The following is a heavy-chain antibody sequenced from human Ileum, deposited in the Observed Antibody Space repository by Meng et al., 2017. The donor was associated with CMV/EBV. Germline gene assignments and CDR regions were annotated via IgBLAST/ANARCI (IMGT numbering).Heavy chain of an antibody. CDR2: IKQDGSEK. CDR1: GFTLSNYA. CDR3: ARAPAVAGRYYFDY. J-gene: IGHJ4*02. D-gene: IGHD6-13*01. V-gene: IGHV3-7*04. Sequence: GESLKISCAASGFTLSNYAMSWVRQAPGKGLEWVANIKQDGSEKNYVDSVKGRFTISRDNAKNSLYLQMNRLRAEDTAVYYCARAPAVAGRYYFDYWGQGTLVTVSS.